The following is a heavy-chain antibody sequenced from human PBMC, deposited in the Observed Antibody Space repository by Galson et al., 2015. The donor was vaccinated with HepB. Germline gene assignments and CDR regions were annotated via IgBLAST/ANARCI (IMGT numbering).Heavy chain of an antibody. V-gene: IGHV3-30-3*01. CDR1: GFTFSSYA. CDR2: ISYDGTNK. D-gene: IGHD3-3*01. J-gene: IGHJ6*02. CDR3: ARDRGTYYDFFYAMDV. Sequence: SLRLSCAASGFTFSSYAMHWVRQAPGKGLEWVAVISYDGTNKYYADSVKGRLTISRDNSKNTLYLQMNSLRAEDTAVYYCARDRGTYYDFFYAMDVWGQGTTVTVSS.